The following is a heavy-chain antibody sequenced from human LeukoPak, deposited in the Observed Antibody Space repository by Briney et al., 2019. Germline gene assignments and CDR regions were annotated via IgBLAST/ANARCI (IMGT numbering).Heavy chain of an antibody. CDR3: ARVSTIFGVEFLDS. D-gene: IGHD3-3*01. CDR2: IIPISHTT. V-gene: IGHV1-69*05. CDR1: GGTLSNYA. Sequence: ASVKASCKASGGTLSNYAINWVRQAPGQRLEWMGGIIPISHTTTYAQKFQGRVTITTDESTSTAYMELSSLRSEDTAMYYCARVSTIFGVEFLDSWGQGTLVTVSS. J-gene: IGHJ4*02.